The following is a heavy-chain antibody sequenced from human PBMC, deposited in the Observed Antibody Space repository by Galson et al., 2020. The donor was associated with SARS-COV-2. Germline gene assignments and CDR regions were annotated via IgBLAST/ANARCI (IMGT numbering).Heavy chain of an antibody. Sequence: GGSLRLSCVASGFTFSRFDMHWVRQAPGKGLVWVSRLDSDESRSFYADSVKGRFTISRDNAKNTLYLQMHSLRAEDTGVYYCASRGVVVADTSFDYWGQGTLVTVSS. CDR3: ASRGVVVADTSFDY. J-gene: IGHJ4*02. D-gene: IGHD2-15*01. CDR2: LDSDESRS. V-gene: IGHV3-74*01. CDR1: GFTFSRFD.